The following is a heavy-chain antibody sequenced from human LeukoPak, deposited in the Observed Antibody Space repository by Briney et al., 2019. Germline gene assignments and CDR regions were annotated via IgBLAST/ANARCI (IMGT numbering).Heavy chain of an antibody. CDR3: AKDLRLGSGRPYYYYYYMDV. D-gene: IGHD3-10*01. V-gene: IGHV3-30*02. J-gene: IGHJ6*03. CDR2: IRYDGSNK. CDR1: GFTFSSYG. Sequence: GGSLRLSCAASGFTFSSYGMHWVRQAPGKGLEWVAFIRYDGSNKYYADSVKGRFTISRDNSKNTLYLQMNSLRAEDTAVYYCAKDLRLGSGRPYYYYYYMDVWGKGTTVTISS.